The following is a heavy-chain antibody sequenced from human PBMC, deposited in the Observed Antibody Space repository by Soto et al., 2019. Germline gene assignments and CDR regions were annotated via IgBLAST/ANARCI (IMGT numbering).Heavy chain of an antibody. CDR3: AGPSRYGCPRNYFDY. V-gene: IGHV3-23*01. Sequence: WGSLILSCAASGYTFSNYAMSWVRQAPGKGLEWVSAISGGGSSTYYADSVKGRFTISRDNSKNTLYLQMNSLRTEDTAVYYCAGPSRYGCPRNYFDYWGLGPLVTVSS. D-gene: IGHD2-2*01. CDR2: ISGGGSST. J-gene: IGHJ4*02. CDR1: GYTFSNYA.